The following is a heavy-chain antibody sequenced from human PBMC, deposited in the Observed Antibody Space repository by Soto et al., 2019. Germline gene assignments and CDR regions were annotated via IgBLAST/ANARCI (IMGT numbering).Heavy chain of an antibody. V-gene: IGHV2-5*01. CDR3: TLRHDSSRGPIY. CDR2: ST. J-gene: IGHJ4*02. Sequence: QITLKESGPTLVKPTQTLTLTCTVSGFSLTSRGMTLGWIRQLPGKSPEWLALSTQYSPSLQSRLTFTTDTSNNQVVLTMSNMDPVDTATYCCTLRHDSSRGPIYWGQGIMVTVSS. CDR1: GFSLTSRGMT. D-gene: IGHD2-2*01.